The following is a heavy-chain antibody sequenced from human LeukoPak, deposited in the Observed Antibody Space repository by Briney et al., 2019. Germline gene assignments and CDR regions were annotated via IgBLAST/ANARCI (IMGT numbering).Heavy chain of an antibody. CDR2: INPNSGGT. D-gene: IGHD3-10*01. V-gene: IGHV1-2*02. J-gene: IGHJ6*03. Sequence: ASVKVSCKASGYTFTGYYMHWVRQAPGQGLEWMGWINPNSGGTNYAQKFQGRATMTRDTSISTAYMELSRLRSDDTAVHYCARGKYYYGSGSHRGYYYYMDVWGKGTTVTVSS. CDR1: GYTFTGYY. CDR3: ARGKYYYGSGSHRGYYYYMDV.